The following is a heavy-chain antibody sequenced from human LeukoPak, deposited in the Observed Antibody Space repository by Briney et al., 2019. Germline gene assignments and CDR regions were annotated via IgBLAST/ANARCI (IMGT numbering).Heavy chain of an antibody. CDR1: GGSISSGGYY. J-gene: IGHJ4*02. CDR2: IYYSGST. V-gene: IGHV4-31*03. D-gene: IGHD4-17*01. CDR3: ARHANDYGDYPPLYYFDY. Sequence: SETLSLTCTVSGGSISSGGYYWSWIRQHPGKGLEWIGYIYYSGSTYYNPSLKSRVTISVDTSKNQSSLKLSSVTAADTAVYYCARHANDYGDYPPLYYFDYWGQGTLVTVSS.